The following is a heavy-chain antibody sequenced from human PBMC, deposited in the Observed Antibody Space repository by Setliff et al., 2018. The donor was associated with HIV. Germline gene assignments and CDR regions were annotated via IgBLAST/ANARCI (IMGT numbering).Heavy chain of an antibody. J-gene: IGHJ6*04. Sequence: ASVKVSCKASGYTFTGYYMHWVRQAPGQGLEWMGWITPNSGGTNYAQKFQGRVTMTRDTSISTAYMELSRLRSDDTAVYYCARDQRYCTNALCPEALDVWGKGTTVTVSS. CDR1: GYTFTGYY. D-gene: IGHD2-8*01. V-gene: IGHV1-2*02. CDR3: ARDQRYCTNALCPEALDV. CDR2: ITPNSGGT.